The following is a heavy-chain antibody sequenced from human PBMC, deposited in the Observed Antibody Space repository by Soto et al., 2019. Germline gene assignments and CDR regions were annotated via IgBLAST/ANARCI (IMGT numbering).Heavy chain of an antibody. J-gene: IGHJ6*02. Sequence: QVQLVQSGAEVKKPGSSVKVSCKASGGTFSSYTISWVRQAPGQGLEWMGRIIPILGIANYAQKFQGRVTITADKSTSTAYIELSSLRSEDKAVYYCARDLCSSTSCYRWLRAYYYGMDVWGQGTTVTVSS. CDR1: GGTFSSYT. V-gene: IGHV1-69*08. CDR2: IIPILGIA. D-gene: IGHD2-2*01. CDR3: ARDLCSSTSCYRWLRAYYYGMDV.